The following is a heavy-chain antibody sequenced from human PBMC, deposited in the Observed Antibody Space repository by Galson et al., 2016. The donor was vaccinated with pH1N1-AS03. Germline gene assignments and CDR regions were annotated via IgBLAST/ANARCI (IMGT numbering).Heavy chain of an antibody. D-gene: IGHD2-2*01. CDR2: IYHSGIT. J-gene: IGHJ4*02. V-gene: IGHV4-38-2*02. Sequence: SETLSLTCTVSGYSISSGYYWGWVRQSPGKGLEWIASIYHSGITYYNPSLKSRVTISIYSSKNEFTLKLSFVTAADTAVYYFARPGLGSCTGTTCAFRPFDYWGQGALVTVSS. CDR1: GYSISSGYY. CDR3: ARPGLGSCTGTTCAFRPFDY.